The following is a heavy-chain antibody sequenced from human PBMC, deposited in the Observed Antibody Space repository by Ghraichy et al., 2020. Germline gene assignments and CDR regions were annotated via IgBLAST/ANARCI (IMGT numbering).Heavy chain of an antibody. D-gene: IGHD3-22*01. J-gene: IGHJ6*02. V-gene: IGHV3-7*01. CDR2: ITQDGSEK. Sequence: GESLNISCAASGFTFSLYLMSWVRQAPGKRLEWMSNITQDGSEKYYVDSVKGRFTISRDNAKNSLYLQMNSLRAKDTAVYYCAREKAASSGYYFYYYGMEVWGQGTRVT. CDR3: AREKAASSGYYFYYYGMEV. CDR1: GFTFSLYL.